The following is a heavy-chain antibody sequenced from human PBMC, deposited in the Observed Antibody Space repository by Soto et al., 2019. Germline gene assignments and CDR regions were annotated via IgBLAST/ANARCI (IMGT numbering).Heavy chain of an antibody. CDR2: FDPEDGET. V-gene: IGHV1-24*01. Sequence: ASAEVSCKVSGYTNTRLSINSVRQAPGKGREWMRGFDPEDGETIYAEKYQGRVTMTEDTSTDTAYMELRSRRSEDTAVYYCATADGSSTSCYVAYYYYYMDVWGKGTTVTVSS. CDR3: ATADGSSTSCYVAYYYYYMDV. D-gene: IGHD2-2*01. J-gene: IGHJ6*03. CDR1: GYTNTRLS.